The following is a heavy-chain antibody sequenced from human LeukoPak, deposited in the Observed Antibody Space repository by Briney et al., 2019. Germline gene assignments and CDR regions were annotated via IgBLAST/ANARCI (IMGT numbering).Heavy chain of an antibody. Sequence: ASVKVSCKASGYTFTSYGISWVRQAPGQGLEWMGWISAYNGNTNYAQKLQGRVTMTTDTSTSTAYMELRSLRSDDTAVYYCARDARGYSGYDLRPSFDYWGQGTLVTVSS. CDR2: ISAYNGNT. J-gene: IGHJ4*02. CDR3: ARDARGYSGYDLRPSFDY. CDR1: GYTFTSYG. D-gene: IGHD5-12*01. V-gene: IGHV1-18*01.